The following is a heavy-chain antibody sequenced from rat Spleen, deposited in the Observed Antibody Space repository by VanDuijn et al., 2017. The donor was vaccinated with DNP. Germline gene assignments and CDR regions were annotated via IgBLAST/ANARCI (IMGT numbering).Heavy chain of an antibody. Sequence: EVQLVESGGGLVQPGRSLKLSCTASGFTFTDYNMAWVRQAPQTGLEWVATISYNGGTPYYRDSVKGRFTVSRDNAKSTLYLQMDSLRSEDTATYFCTSNPHIRTAAPFDYWGQGVMVTVSS. CDR1: GFTFTDYN. J-gene: IGHJ2*01. CDR3: TSNPHIRTAAPFDY. D-gene: IGHD3-8*01. CDR2: ISYNGGTP. V-gene: IGHV5-7*01.